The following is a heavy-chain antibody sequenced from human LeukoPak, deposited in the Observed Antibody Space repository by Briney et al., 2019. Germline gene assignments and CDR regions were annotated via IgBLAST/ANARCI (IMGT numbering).Heavy chain of an antibody. CDR3: AKSRYSGSYFYYFDY. V-gene: IGHV3-23*01. J-gene: IGHJ4*02. CDR1: GFTFSSYA. Sequence: GGSLRLSCAASGFTFSSYAMSWVRQAPGEGLEWVSAISGSGGSTYYADSVKGRFTISRDNSKNTLYLQMNSLRAEDTAVYYCAKSRYSGSYFYYFDYWGQGTLVTVSS. D-gene: IGHD1-26*01. CDR2: ISGSGGST.